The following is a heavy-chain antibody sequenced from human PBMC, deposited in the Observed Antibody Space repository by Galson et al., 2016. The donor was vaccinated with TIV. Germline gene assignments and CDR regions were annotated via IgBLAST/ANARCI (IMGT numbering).Heavy chain of an antibody. Sequence: LRLSCAASGFPFSSFAMTWVRQAPGKGLEWLSTIRPSATRTYYSDSVKDRFTTSRDDSSNTLFLQMNSLRAEDTAMYFCARETGGSGWYTVDYWGQGALGIVSS. V-gene: IGHV3-23*01. J-gene: IGHJ4*02. CDR1: GFPFSSFA. CDR2: IRPSATRT. CDR3: ARETGGSGWYTVDY. D-gene: IGHD6-19*01.